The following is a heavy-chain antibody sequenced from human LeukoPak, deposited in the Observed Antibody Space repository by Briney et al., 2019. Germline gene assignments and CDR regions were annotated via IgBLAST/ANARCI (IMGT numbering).Heavy chain of an antibody. CDR2: ITSSGTYT. Sequence: AGGSLRLSCADSGFTFSNYNMNWVRQAPGKAMEWVSSITSSGTYTFYADSVKGRFTISRDNAKNSLYLQMDSLGPEDTAVYYCARDGPLSLYNWFDPWGQGTLVTVSS. CDR3: ARDGPLSLYNWFDP. V-gene: IGHV3-21*01. J-gene: IGHJ5*02. CDR1: GFTFSNYN.